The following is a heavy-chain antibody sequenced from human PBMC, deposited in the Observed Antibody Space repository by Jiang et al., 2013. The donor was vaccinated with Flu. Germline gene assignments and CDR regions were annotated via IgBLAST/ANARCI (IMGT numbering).Heavy chain of an antibody. CDR3: ASSSIAARRRLGIDY. V-gene: IGHV4-34*01. Sequence: LLKPSETLSLTCAVYGGSFSGYYWSWIRQPPGKGLEWIGEINHSGSTNYNPSLKSRVTISVDTSKNQFSLKLSSVTAADTAVYYCASSSIAARRRLGIDYWGQGTLVTVSS. D-gene: IGHD6-6*01. J-gene: IGHJ4*02. CDR2: INHSGST. CDR1: GGSFSGYY.